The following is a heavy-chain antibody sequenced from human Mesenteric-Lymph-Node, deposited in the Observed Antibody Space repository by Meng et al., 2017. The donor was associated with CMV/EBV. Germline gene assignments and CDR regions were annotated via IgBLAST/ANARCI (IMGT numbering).Heavy chain of an antibody. V-gene: IGHV3-21*01. D-gene: IGHD3-10*01. CDR2: ISSSDSHI. CDR1: GFTFSSYS. J-gene: IGHJ6*02. CDR3: ARGLGSPPGYYYYYGMDV. Sequence: LKISCAASGFTFSSYSMNWVRQAPGKGLEWVSSISSSDSHIYYADSLKGRFTISRDNAKNSLSLQMNSLRVEDTAVYYCARGLGSPPGYYYYYGMDVWGQGTTVTVSS.